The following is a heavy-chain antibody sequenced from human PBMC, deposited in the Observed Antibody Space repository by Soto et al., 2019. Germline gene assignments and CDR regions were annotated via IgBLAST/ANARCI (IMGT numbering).Heavy chain of an antibody. V-gene: IGHV4-59*01. J-gene: IGHJ4*02. Sequence: QVQLRESGPGLVKPSETLSLTCTVSGGSFSSYFWSWIRQPPGKGLEWIGYIYYSGSTTYNPSLESRVTISVDTSKNQFSLHLTSVTAADTAVYYCASLVRTGWKIFDHWGQGALVAVSS. D-gene: IGHD6-19*01. CDR3: ASLVRTGWKIFDH. CDR2: IYYSGST. CDR1: GGSFSSYF.